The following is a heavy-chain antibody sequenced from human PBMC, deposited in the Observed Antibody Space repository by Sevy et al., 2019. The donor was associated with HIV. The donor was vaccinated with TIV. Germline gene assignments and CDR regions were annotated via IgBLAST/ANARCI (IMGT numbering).Heavy chain of an antibody. D-gene: IGHD6-13*01. CDR1: GYTLTELS. CDR2: FDPEDGET. V-gene: IGHV1-24*01. J-gene: IGHJ6*02. Sequence: ASVKVSCKVSGYTLTELSMHWVRQAPGKGLEWMGGFDPEDGETIYAQKFQGRVTMTEATSTDTAYMELSSLRSEDTAVYYCATHSRSWYYGMDVWGQGTTVTVSS. CDR3: ATHSRSWYYGMDV.